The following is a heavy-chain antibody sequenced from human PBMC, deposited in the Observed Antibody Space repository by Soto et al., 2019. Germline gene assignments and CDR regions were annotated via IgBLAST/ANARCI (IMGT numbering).Heavy chain of an antibody. CDR3: ARDECHGDYVNYYYGMDV. J-gene: IGHJ6*02. CDR1: GYTFTGYY. D-gene: IGHD4-17*01. Sequence: GASVKVSCKASGYTFTGYYMHWVRQAPGQGLEWMGWINPNSGGTNYAQKFQGWVTMTRDTSISTAYMELSRLRSDDTAVYYCARDECHGDYVNYYYGMDVWGQGTMVNVAS. V-gene: IGHV1-2*04. CDR2: INPNSGGT.